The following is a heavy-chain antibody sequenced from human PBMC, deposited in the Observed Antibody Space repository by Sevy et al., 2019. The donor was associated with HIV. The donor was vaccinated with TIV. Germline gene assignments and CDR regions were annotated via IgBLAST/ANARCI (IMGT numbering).Heavy chain of an antibody. J-gene: IGHJ4*02. CDR1: GFTFSDYY. Sequence: GGSLRLSCAASGFTFSDYYMSWIRQAPGKGLEWVSYISGSGSSIYYADSVKGRFTISRDNAKNSLYLQMNSLRAEDTAVYYCARDPIQLERLGDSWDQGTLVTVSS. V-gene: IGHV3-11*01. CDR3: ARDPIQLERLGDS. CDR2: ISGSGSSI. D-gene: IGHD1-1*01.